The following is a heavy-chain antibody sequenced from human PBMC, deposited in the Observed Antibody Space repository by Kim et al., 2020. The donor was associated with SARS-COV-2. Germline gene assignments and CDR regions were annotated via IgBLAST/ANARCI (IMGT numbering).Heavy chain of an antibody. CDR2: INHSGST. CDR1: GGSFSGYY. J-gene: IGHJ5*02. V-gene: IGHV4-34*01. Sequence: SETLSLTCAVYGGSFSGYYWSWIRQPPGKGLEWIGEINHSGSTNYNPSLKSRVTISVDTSKNQFSLKLSSVTAADTAVYYCARDAGPCCSSTSFNIRGGFDPWAREPWSPSPQ. CDR3: ARDAGPCCSSTSFNIRGGFDP. D-gene: IGHD2-2*01.